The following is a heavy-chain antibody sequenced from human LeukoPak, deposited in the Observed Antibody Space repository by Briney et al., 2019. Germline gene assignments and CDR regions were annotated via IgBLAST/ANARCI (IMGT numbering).Heavy chain of an antibody. V-gene: IGHV4-59*01. D-gene: IGHD3-22*01. CDR2: LYYSGRT. J-gene: IGHJ3*02. CDR3: ARDRRRYYYDSSGSLDAFDI. Sequence: SETLSLTCTDSGGSISTYYWSCIRPPPRKGRGRIGHLYYSGRTNYNPSLKSRVTISVDTSKNQFSLKLSSVTAADTAVYYCARDRRRYYYDSSGSLDAFDIWGQGTMVTVSS. CDR1: GGSISTYY.